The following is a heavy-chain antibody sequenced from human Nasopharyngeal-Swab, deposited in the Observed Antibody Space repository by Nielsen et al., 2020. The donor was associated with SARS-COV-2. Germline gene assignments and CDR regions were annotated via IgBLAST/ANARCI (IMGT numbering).Heavy chain of an antibody. V-gene: IGHV2-26*01. Sequence: WIRQPPGKALEWLAHIFSNDEKSYSTSLKSRLTISKDTSKSQVVLTMTNMDPVDTATYYCARIDYDYVWGSYRYTGGYFDYWGQGTLVTVPS. CDR3: ARIDYDYVWGSYRYTGGYFDY. CDR2: IFSNDEK. J-gene: IGHJ4*02. D-gene: IGHD3-16*02.